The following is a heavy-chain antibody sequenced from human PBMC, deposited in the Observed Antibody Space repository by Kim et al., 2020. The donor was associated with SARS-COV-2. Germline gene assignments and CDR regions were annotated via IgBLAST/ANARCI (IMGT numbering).Heavy chain of an antibody. Sequence: SETLSLTCTVSGGSLSSSSYYWGWIRQPPGKGLEWIGTAYYIGNTYYNPSLKSRVTISVDTSKNQFSLKLGSVTAADTAVYYCARHQRDSSGGYVALYY. CDR3: ARHQRDSSGGYVALYY. J-gene: IGHJ6*01. D-gene: IGHD6-19*01. CDR2: AYYIGNT. V-gene: IGHV4-39*01. CDR1: GGSLSSSSYY.